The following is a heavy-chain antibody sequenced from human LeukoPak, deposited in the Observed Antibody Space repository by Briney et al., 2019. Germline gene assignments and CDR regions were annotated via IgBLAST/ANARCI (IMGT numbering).Heavy chain of an antibody. CDR2: INPNSGGT. CDR1: GYTFTGYY. J-gene: IGHJ5*02. Sequence: ASVKVSCKASGYTFTGYYMHWVRQAPGRGLEWMGWINPNSGGTNYAQKFQGRVTMTRDTSISTAYMELSRLRSDDTAVYYCAREYSSSSGLNWFDPWGQGTLVTVSS. CDR3: AREYSSSSGLNWFDP. V-gene: IGHV1-2*02. D-gene: IGHD6-6*01.